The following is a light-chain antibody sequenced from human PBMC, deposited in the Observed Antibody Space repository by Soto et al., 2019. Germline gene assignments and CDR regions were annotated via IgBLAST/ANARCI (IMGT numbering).Light chain of an antibody. V-gene: IGKV3-15*01. CDR2: GAS. CDR1: QSVSSA. Sequence: EIVMTQSPDTLSVSPGEGVTLSCRASQSVSSALAWYQQKPGQSPRLLMYGASTRATDITARFSGGGSGTEFTLTISSLQSEDVAIYYCQQYHDWPPITFGPGTKVEIK. CDR3: QQYHDWPPIT. J-gene: IGKJ3*01.